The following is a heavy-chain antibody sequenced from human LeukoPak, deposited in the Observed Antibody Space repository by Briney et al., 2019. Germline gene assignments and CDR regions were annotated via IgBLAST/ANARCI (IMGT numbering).Heavy chain of an antibody. J-gene: IGHJ6*02. D-gene: IGHD2-15*01. CDR3: ARDCSGGSCYDPRHYYYYYGMDV. CDR1: GYTFTSYG. CDR2: ISAYNGNT. Sequence: GASVTVSCKASGYTFTSYGISWVRQAPGQGLEWMGWISAYNGNTNYAQKLQGRVTMTTDTSTSTAYMELRSLRSDDTAVYYCARDCSGGSCYDPRHYYYYYGMDVWGQGTTVTVSS. V-gene: IGHV1-18*01.